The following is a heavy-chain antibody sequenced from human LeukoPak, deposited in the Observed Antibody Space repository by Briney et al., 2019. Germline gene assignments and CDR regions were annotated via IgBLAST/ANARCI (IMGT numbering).Heavy chain of an antibody. Sequence: PGRSLRLSCAASGFTFSSYGMHWVRQAPGKGLEWVAFIRCDGSNKYYADSVKGRFTISRDNSKNTLYLQMNSLRAEDTAVYYCAKDHSDSSSWYGSYYYYYMDVWGKGTTVTVSS. CDR3: AKDHSDSSSWYGSYYYYYMDV. D-gene: IGHD6-13*01. J-gene: IGHJ6*03. V-gene: IGHV3-30*02. CDR2: IRCDGSNK. CDR1: GFTFSSYG.